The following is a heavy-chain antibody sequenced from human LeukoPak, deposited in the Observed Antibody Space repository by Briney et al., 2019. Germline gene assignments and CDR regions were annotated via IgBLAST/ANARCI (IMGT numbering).Heavy chain of an antibody. CDR3: ARDGDDSSGYYYFDY. Sequence: GGSLRLSCAASGFTFSSYSMNWVRQAPGKGLEWVSSISSSSSYIYYADSVEGRFTISRDNAKNSLYLQMNSLRAEDTAVYYCARDGDDSSGYYYFDYWGQGTLVTVSS. V-gene: IGHV3-21*01. CDR1: GFTFSSYS. J-gene: IGHJ4*02. D-gene: IGHD3-22*01. CDR2: ISSSSSYI.